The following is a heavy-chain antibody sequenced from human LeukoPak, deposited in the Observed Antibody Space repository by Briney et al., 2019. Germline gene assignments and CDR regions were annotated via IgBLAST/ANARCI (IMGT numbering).Heavy chain of an antibody. CDR1: GGSFSGYS. CDR2: IYYSGST. J-gene: IGHJ4*02. CDR3: ARNIFGVVTPLYFDY. V-gene: IGHV4-30-4*07. Sequence: SETLSLTCAVYGGSFSGYSWSWIRQPPGKGLEWIGYIYYSGSTYYNPSLKSRVTISVDTSKNQFSLKLSSVTAAETAVYYCARNIFGVVTPLYFDYWGQGTLVTVSS. D-gene: IGHD3-3*01.